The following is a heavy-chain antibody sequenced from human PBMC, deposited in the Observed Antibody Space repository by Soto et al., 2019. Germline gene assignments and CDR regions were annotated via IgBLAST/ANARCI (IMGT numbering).Heavy chain of an antibody. CDR3: ARDSRRYYDSSGYPNWFDP. D-gene: IGHD3-22*01. J-gene: IGHJ5*02. V-gene: IGHV3-21*01. CDR2: ISSSSSYI. Sequence: LRLSCAASGFTFSSYSMNWVRQAPGKGLEWVSSISSSSSYIYYADSVKGRFTISRDNAKNSLYLQMNSLRAEDTAVYYCARDSRRYYDSSGYPNWFDPWGQGTLVTVSS. CDR1: GFTFSSYS.